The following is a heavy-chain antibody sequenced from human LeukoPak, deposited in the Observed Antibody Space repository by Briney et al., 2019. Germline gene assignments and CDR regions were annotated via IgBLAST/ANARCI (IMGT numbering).Heavy chain of an antibody. CDR1: GFTFSDYS. V-gene: IGHV3-48*02. CDR2: IDGSGDTI. J-gene: IGHJ4*02. CDR3: SRRFDC. Sequence: GESLRLSCAASGFTFSDYSLNWVRQATGKGLEWVSYIDGSGDTIYYADSVKGRFTISRDNAKNSLDLQMNSLRDEDTAVYYCSRRFDCWGQGTLVTVSS.